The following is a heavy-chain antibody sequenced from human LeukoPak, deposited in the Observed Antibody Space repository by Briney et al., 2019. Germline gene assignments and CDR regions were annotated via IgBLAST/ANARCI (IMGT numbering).Heavy chain of an antibody. CDR2: ISSSGNTI. D-gene: IGHD5-18*01. CDR3: ARDRWGYSYGGD. V-gene: IGHV3-48*03. J-gene: IGHJ4*02. Sequence: PGGSLRLSCAASGFTFSSYEMNWVRQAPGKGLEWVSFISSSGNTIYYADSVKGRFTISRDNAKNSLYLQMNSLRAEDTAVYYCARDRWGYSYGGDWGQGTLVTVSS. CDR1: GFTFSSYE.